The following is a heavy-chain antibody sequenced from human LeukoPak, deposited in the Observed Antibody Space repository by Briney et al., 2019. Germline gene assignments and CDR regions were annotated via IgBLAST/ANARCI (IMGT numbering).Heavy chain of an antibody. CDR1: GFIFSSYE. CDR3: VREGYSSAWYNWYFDL. V-gene: IGHV3-48*03. D-gene: IGHD6-13*01. Sequence: GGSLRLSCAASGFIFSSYEMNWVRQAPGKGLEWVSYISSSGSRIYFADSVKGRFTISRDNAKNSLYLQMNSLRAGDTAVYYCVREGYSSAWYNWYFDLWGRGTLVTVSS. J-gene: IGHJ2*01. CDR2: ISSSGSRI.